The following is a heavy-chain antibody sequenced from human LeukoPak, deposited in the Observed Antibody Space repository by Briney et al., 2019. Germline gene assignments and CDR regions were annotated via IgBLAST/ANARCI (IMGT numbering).Heavy chain of an antibody. CDR3: ARQTGSGLFTLP. D-gene: IGHD3/OR15-3a*01. Sequence: SETLSLTCTVSGVSISSSNSYWGWIRRPPGKGLEWIGSIYYTGNTCYNASLKSRVTISIDTSKNQISLRLTSVTATDTAMYYCARQTGSGLFTLPGGQGTLVTVSS. CDR2: IYYTGNT. CDR1: GVSISSSNSY. J-gene: IGHJ4*02. V-gene: IGHV4-39*01.